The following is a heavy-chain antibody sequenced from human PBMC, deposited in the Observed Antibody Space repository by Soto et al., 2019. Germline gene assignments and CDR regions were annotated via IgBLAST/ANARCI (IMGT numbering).Heavy chain of an antibody. Sequence: QITLNESGPALVKPTQTLTLTCTFSGFSLNTRDVGVGWIRQPPEKALQWLGVVYWDDDKTYNPSLKSRLTVTQDNPKNQVVLRMTKMDPVYTATYYCAHCRGGVASFWGQGTLVTVSS. CDR2: VYWDDDK. D-gene: IGHD3-16*01. J-gene: IGHJ4*02. CDR3: AHCRGGVASF. V-gene: IGHV2-5*02. CDR1: GFSLNTRDVG.